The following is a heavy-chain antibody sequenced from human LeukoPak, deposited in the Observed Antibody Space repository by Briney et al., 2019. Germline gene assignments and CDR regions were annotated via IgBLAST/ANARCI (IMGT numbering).Heavy chain of an antibody. V-gene: IGHV3-48*03. J-gene: IGHJ4*02. CDR1: GFTFSNYE. D-gene: IGHD4-17*01. Sequence: PGGSLRLSCGASGFTFSNYEMNWVRQAPGKGLEWLSHISTTGSTIYYANSVKGRFTISRDNAKNTLYLQMNSLRAEDTAVYYCAKTATVTKTHYFDYWGQGTLVTVSS. CDR2: ISTTGSTI. CDR3: AKTATVTKTHYFDY.